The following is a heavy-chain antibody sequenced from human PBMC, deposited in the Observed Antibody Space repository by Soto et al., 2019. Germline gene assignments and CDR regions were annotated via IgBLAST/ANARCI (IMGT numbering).Heavy chain of an antibody. D-gene: IGHD5-18*01. V-gene: IGHV3-23*01. CDR3: AKILPGYNYGGFDY. CDR2: ISGSGGST. Sequence: EVQLLESGGGLVQPGGSLRLSCAASGFTFSSYAMSWVRQAPGKGLEWVSTISGSGGSTYYADSVKGRFTISRDNSRNTLYLQMSSPRAEDTAVYYCAKILPGYNYGGFDYWGQGTLVTVSS. CDR1: GFTFSSYA. J-gene: IGHJ4*02.